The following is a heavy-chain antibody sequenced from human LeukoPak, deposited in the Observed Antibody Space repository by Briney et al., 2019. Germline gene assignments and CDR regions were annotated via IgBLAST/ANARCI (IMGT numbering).Heavy chain of an antibody. D-gene: IGHD3-22*01. CDR2: IYYSGST. V-gene: IGHV4-30-4*01. Sequence: PSQTLSRTCTVSGGSISSGDYYWSWIRQPPGKGLEWIGYIYYSGSTYYNPSLKSRVTISVDTSKNQFSLKLRSVTAADTAVYYCARVWDYDSSGWFDPWGQGTLVTVSS. J-gene: IGHJ5*02. CDR3: ARVWDYDSSGWFDP. CDR1: GGSISSGDYY.